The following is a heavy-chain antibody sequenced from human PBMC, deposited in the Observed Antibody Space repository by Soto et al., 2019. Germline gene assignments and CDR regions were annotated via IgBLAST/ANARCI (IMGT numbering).Heavy chain of an antibody. Sequence: GGSLRLSCAAPGFTVSSNDRSWVRQAPGKGLEWVSVIYSGGSTYYADSVKGRFTISRDNSKNTLYLQMNSLRAEDTAVYYCARGEAGPFYFDYWGQGTLVTVSS. CDR3: ARGEAGPFYFDY. CDR1: GFTVSSND. V-gene: IGHV3-53*01. CDR2: IYSGGST. J-gene: IGHJ4*02. D-gene: IGHD6-13*01.